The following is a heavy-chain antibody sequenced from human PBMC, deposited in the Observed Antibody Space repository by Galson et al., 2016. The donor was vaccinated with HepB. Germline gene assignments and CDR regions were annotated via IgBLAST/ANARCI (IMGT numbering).Heavy chain of an antibody. D-gene: IGHD3-3*01. CDR2: LNGSVRKT. Sequence: LRLSCAASGFTFTSYALSWVGQAPGLGLEGVSTLNGSVRKTYYADSVKGRFTISRDNSKNTLFLQMNRLRVEDTAVYYCAKSFVKKDFWSYYLADAFDIRGQGTTVTVST. CDR1: GFTFTSYA. J-gene: IGHJ3*02. V-gene: IGHV3-23*01. CDR3: AKSFVKKDFWSYYLADAFDI.